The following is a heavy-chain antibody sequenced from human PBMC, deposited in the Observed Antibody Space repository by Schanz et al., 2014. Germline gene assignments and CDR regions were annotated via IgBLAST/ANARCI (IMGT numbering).Heavy chain of an antibody. D-gene: IGHD3-3*02. J-gene: IGHJ6*02. CDR3: ARENKDYDSILNKFFHYGLDL. V-gene: IGHV1-2*06. CDR1: GYTFTSYG. CDR2: ISPNSGDT. Sequence: QGHLVQSGAEVKEPGASVKVSCKASGYTFTSYGISWVRQAPGQGLEWMGRISPNSGDTHSAQKFQGRVTMTWDRSISTANMELSRLRSDDTAVYYCARENKDYDSILNKFFHYGLDLWGQGTTVTVSS.